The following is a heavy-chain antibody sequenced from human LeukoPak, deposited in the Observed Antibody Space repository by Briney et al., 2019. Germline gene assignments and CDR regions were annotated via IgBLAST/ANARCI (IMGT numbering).Heavy chain of an antibody. Sequence: QTGGSLRLSCAVSGFTFSSYSMNWVRQAPGKGLEWVASIKHDGSEKYYVDSVRGRFTISRDNTKNLLYLQMSSLRAEDTAVYYCATDRGWRTSGYYLYYFEYWGQGTLVTFSS. CDR2: IKHDGSEK. CDR1: GFTFSSYS. J-gene: IGHJ4*02. D-gene: IGHD3-3*01. CDR3: ATDRGWRTSGYYLYYFEY. V-gene: IGHV3-7*01.